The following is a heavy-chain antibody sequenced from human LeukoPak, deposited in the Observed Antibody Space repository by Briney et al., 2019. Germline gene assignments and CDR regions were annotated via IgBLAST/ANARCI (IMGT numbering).Heavy chain of an antibody. CDR1: GGSNSSYY. J-gene: IGHJ4*02. V-gene: IGHV4-59*08. CDR3: ARHFPRSGWYYFDY. D-gene: IGHD6-19*01. CDR2: IYYSGST. Sequence: SETLSLTCTVSGGSNSSYYWSWIRQPPGKGLEWIGYIYYSGSTNYNPSLKSRVTISVDTSKNQFSLKLSSVTAADTAVYYCARHFPRSGWYYFDYWGQGTLVTVSS.